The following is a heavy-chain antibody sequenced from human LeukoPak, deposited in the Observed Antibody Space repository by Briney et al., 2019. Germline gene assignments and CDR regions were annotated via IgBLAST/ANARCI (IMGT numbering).Heavy chain of an antibody. V-gene: IGHV3-15*01. Sequence: GGSLRLSCAASGFTFRNAWMSWVRQAPGKGLEWVGRIKSKTDGGTIDYAAPVKGRFTISRDDSKNTLYLQMNSLKTEDTAVYYCTTDELIVGATGGNFDYWGQGTLVTVSS. CDR1: GFTFRNAW. J-gene: IGHJ4*02. D-gene: IGHD1-26*01. CDR2: IKSKTDGGTI. CDR3: TTDELIVGATGGNFDY.